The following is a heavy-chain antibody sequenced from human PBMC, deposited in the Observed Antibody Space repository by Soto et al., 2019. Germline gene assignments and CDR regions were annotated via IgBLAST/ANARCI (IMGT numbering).Heavy chain of an antibody. Sequence: PGESLKISCKGSGYSFTRYWIGWVRQMPGKGLEWMGIIYPGDSDTRYSPSFQGQVTISADKSISTAYLQWSSLKASDTAMYYCARQNSNFIYYYYGMDVWGQGTTVTVSS. CDR3: ARQNSNFIYYYYGMDV. J-gene: IGHJ6*02. V-gene: IGHV5-51*01. CDR1: GYSFTRYW. CDR2: IYPGDSDT. D-gene: IGHD4-4*01.